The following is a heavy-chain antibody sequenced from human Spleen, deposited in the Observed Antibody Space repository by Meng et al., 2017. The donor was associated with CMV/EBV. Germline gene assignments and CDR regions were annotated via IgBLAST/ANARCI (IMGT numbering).Heavy chain of an antibody. CDR3: AHLAVAGEYDY. Sequence: SGPTLVKPTQTLTLTCTLSGFSLSSIGVGVGWIRQPPGKALEWLATIHWNDDKRYSPSLKTRLTITKDTSKNQVVLTMTNMDPVDTATYYCAHLAVAGEYDYWGQGTLVTVSS. J-gene: IGHJ4*02. CDR1: GFSLSSIGVG. D-gene: IGHD6-19*01. CDR2: IHWNDDK. V-gene: IGHV2-5*01.